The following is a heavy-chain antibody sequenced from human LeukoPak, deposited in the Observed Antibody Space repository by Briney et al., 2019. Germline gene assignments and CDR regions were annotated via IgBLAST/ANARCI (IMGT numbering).Heavy chain of an antibody. D-gene: IGHD6-13*01. CDR3: ARSYSSWSSYFDY. Sequence: PGGSLRLSCAASGFIFGDDYMNWIRQAPGKGLEWVSYISGSTFSINYADSVKGRFTISRDNAKNSLYLQMNSLRAEDTAVYYCARSYSSWSSYFDYWGQGTLVTVSS. CDR1: GFIFGDDY. CDR2: ISGSTFSI. J-gene: IGHJ4*02. V-gene: IGHV3-11*06.